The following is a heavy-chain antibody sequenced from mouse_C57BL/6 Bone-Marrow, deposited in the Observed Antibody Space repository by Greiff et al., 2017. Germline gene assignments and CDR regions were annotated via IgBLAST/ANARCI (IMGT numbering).Heavy chain of an antibody. CDR1: GYTFTNYW. D-gene: IGHD2-3*01. CDR2: IYPGGGYT. Sequence: VQLQQSGAELVRPGTSVKMSCKASGYTFTNYWIGWAKQRPGHGLEWIGDIYPGGGYTNYHEKFKGKDTLTADKSSSTAYMQFSSLTSEDSAIYYCARYDGYYCAYWGQGTLVTVSA. V-gene: IGHV1-63*01. CDR3: ARYDGYYCAY. J-gene: IGHJ3*01.